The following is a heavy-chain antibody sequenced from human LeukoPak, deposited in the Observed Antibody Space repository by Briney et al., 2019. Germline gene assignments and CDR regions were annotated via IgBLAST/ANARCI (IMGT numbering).Heavy chain of an antibody. Sequence: GESLKISCKGSGYSFTSYWISWVRQMPGKGLEWMGRIDPSDSCTNYSPSFQGHVTISADKSISTAYLQWSSLKASDTAMYYCASYYGSGSYFEVNWFDPWGQGTLVTVSS. CDR3: ASYYGSGSYFEVNWFDP. V-gene: IGHV5-10-1*01. D-gene: IGHD3-10*01. J-gene: IGHJ5*02. CDR1: GYSFTSYW. CDR2: IDPSDSCT.